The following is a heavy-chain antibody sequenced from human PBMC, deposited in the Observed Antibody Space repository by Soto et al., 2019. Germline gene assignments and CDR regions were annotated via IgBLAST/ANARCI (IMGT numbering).Heavy chain of an antibody. D-gene: IGHD6-13*01. J-gene: IGHJ5*02. CDR2: INAYNGNT. CDR3: ARDLGGGISAP. CDR1: GYTFTSYG. V-gene: IGHV1-18*01. Sequence: QVQVVQSGAEVKKPGASVKVSCKASGYTFTSYGISWVRQAPGQGLEWMGWINAYNGNTKYAQKPQXXVTMTTDTSTSTAYMELRSLRSDDTAVYYCARDLGGGISAPWGQGTLVTVSS.